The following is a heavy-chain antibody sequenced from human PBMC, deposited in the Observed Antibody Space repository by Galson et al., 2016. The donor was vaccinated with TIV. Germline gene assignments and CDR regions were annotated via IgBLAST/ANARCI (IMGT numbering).Heavy chain of an antibody. D-gene: IGHD3-3*01. CDR1: GFTFDRYV. Sequence: SLRLSCAASGFTFDRYVMHWVRQAPGKGLEWVAVISSEGQTRIYADSVRGRFTISRDNSKSTLYLQMNSLRVEDTAVYYCAKDRLLFLEWSFPNDMDVWGQGPRSPSP. CDR3: AKDRLLFLEWSFPNDMDV. V-gene: IGHV3-30*04. J-gene: IGHJ6*02. CDR2: ISSEGQTR.